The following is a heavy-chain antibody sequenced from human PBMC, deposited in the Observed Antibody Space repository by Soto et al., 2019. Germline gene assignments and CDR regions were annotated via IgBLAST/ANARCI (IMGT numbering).Heavy chain of an antibody. CDR1: GYTFTSYH. Sequence: QVQLVQSGAEVKKPGASVKVSCKASGYTFTSYHMHWVRQAPGQRLEWMGWINTGRDNTKYSQRFQGRVTITRDTSASIAYMELSSLRSEDTAVYYCARDFNWASDYWGQGTLVTVSS. J-gene: IGHJ4*02. D-gene: IGHD3-9*01. CDR3: ARDFNWASDY. CDR2: INTGRDNT. V-gene: IGHV1-3*04.